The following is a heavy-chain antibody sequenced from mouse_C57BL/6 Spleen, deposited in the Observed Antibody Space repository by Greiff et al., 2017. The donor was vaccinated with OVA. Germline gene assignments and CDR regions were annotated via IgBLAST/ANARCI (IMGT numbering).Heavy chain of an antibody. Sequence: EVKLVESGEGLVKPGGSLKLSCAASGFTFSSYAMSWVRQTPEKRLEWVAYISSGGDYIYYADTVKGRFTISRDNARNTLYLQMSSLKSEDTAMYYCTRYLDTTVVATDAMDYWGQGTSVTVSS. D-gene: IGHD1-1*01. CDR1: GFTFSSYA. CDR3: TRYLDTTVVATDAMDY. V-gene: IGHV5-9-1*02. CDR2: ISSGGDYI. J-gene: IGHJ4*01.